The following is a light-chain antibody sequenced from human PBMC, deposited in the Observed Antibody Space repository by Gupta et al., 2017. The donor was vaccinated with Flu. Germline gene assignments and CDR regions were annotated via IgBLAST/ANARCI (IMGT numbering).Light chain of an antibody. J-gene: IGKJ1*01. CDR2: WAS. V-gene: IGKV4-1*01. Sequence: NCKSSQSLFYSSNNKNYLAWYQQKPGQPPNLLLYWASTRKSRVPDRISGSGSGTDFTLTISSLQAEDVAVYYCQQYYGGPWTFGQGTRVEIK. CDR3: QQYYGGPWT. CDR1: QSLFYSSNNKNY.